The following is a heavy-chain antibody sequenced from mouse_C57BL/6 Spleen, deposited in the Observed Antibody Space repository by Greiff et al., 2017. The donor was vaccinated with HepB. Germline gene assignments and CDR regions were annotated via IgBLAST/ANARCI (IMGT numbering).Heavy chain of an antibody. Sequence: EVQLVESVAELVRPGASVKLSCTASGFNIKNTYMHWVKQRPEQGLEWIGRIDPANGNTKYAPKFQGKATITADTSSNTAYLQLSSLTSEDTAIYYCANSLITTVVASFDYWGQGTTLTVSS. V-gene: IGHV14-3*01. CDR3: ANSLITTVVASFDY. CDR2: IDPANGNT. CDR1: GFNIKNTY. D-gene: IGHD1-1*01. J-gene: IGHJ2*01.